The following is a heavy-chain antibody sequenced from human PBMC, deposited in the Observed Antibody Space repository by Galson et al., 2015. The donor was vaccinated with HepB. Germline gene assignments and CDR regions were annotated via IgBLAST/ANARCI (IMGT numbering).Heavy chain of an antibody. Sequence: SETLSLTCAVYGGSFSGYYWGWIRQPPGKGLEWIGEINHSGSTNYNPSLKSRVTISADTSKNHFSLKLSFVTAADTAVYYCARGRGIVVRGGDYYYYGMDVWGQGTTVTVSS. CDR1: GGSFSGYY. D-gene: IGHD3-10*01. CDR3: ARGRGIVVRGGDYYYYGMDV. V-gene: IGHV4-34*01. J-gene: IGHJ6*02. CDR2: INHSGST.